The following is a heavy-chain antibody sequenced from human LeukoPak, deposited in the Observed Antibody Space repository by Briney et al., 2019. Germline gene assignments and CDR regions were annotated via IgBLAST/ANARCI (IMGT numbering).Heavy chain of an antibody. CDR1: GFTFSSYE. J-gene: IGHJ6*04. V-gene: IGHV3-48*03. D-gene: IGHD4-17*01. CDR2: ISSSGSTI. Sequence: GGSLRLSCAASGFTFSSYEMNWVRQAPGKGLEWVSYISSSGSTIYYADSVKGRFTISRDNAKNLLYLQMNSLRAEDTAVYYCARDMALVLDDYGDYSTAYGMDVWGKGTTVTVSS. CDR3: ARDMALVLDDYGDYSTAYGMDV.